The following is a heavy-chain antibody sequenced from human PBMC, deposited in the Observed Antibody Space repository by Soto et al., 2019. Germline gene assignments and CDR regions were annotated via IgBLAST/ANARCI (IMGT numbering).Heavy chain of an antibody. Sequence: GESLKIFCRGSGYSFTSYWIAWVRQMPGKGLEWMGIIFPHDSDIRYSPSFEGQVTISADKSISTVYLQWSSLKASDTAMYYCARTAATGKYYYGVDVWGQGTTVTVS. J-gene: IGHJ6*02. V-gene: IGHV5-51*01. CDR1: GYSFTSYW. D-gene: IGHD6-13*01. CDR2: IFPHDSDI. CDR3: ARTAATGKYYYGVDV.